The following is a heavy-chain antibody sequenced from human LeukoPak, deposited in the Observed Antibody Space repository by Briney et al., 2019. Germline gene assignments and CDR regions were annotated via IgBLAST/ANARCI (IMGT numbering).Heavy chain of an antibody. CDR1: GYSFTSYW. CDR3: ARSMSGGGWAYYYYYGMDV. Sequence: GESLKISCKGSGYSFTSYWIGWVRQMPGKGLEWMGIIYPGDSDTRYSPSFQGQVTISADKSISTAYLQWSSLKASDTAMYYCARSMSGGGWAYYYYYGMDVWGQGTTVTVSS. J-gene: IGHJ6*02. CDR2: IYPGDSDT. D-gene: IGHD6-19*01. V-gene: IGHV5-51*01.